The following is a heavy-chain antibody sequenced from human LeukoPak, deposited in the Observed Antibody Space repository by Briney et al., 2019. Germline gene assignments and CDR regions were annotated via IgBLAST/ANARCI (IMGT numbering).Heavy chain of an antibody. J-gene: IGHJ4*02. CDR1: GGSISMGGYD. Sequence: PSPTLSLTCTVSGGSISMGGYDWSWLRQHPWRGLEWIVYIYYSGSTHYNPSLKIRVTISVDTSKNQFSLKLRSVTAADTAVYYCARGRAYYYGSGSSHFDYWGQGTLVTVSS. CDR3: ARGRAYYYGSGSSHFDY. CDR2: IYYSGST. D-gene: IGHD3-10*01. V-gene: IGHV4-31*03.